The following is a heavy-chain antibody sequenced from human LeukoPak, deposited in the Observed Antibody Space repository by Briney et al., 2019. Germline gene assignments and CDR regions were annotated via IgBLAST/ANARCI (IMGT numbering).Heavy chain of an antibody. J-gene: IGHJ4*02. Sequence: SETLSLTCAVYGGSFSGYYWSWIRQPPGKGLEWIGEINHSGSTNYNPSLKSRVTISVDTSKNQFSLKLSSVTAADTAVYYCARGEDSSGWFVYWGQGTLVTVSS. D-gene: IGHD6-19*01. V-gene: IGHV4-34*01. CDR1: GGSFSGYY. CDR3: ARGEDSSGWFVY. CDR2: INHSGST.